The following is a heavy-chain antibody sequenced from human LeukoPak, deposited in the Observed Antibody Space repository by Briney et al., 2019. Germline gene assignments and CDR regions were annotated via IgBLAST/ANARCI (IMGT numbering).Heavy chain of an antibody. CDR2: LYHSDSI. J-gene: IGHJ6*03. CDR1: GYSISSGYY. D-gene: IGHD6-13*01. CDR3: ARQHDSYHYYYVDV. V-gene: IGHV4-38-2*01. Sequence: SETLSLTCAVSGYSISSGYYWFWIRQPPGKGLEWIGSLYHSDSIYYNPSLESRVTMSVDTSKNQFSLKLSFVTAADTAVYYCARQHDSYHYYYVDVWGTGTTVTVSS.